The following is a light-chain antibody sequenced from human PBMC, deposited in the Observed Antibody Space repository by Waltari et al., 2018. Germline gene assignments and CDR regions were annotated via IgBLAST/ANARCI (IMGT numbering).Light chain of an antibody. CDR1: SGHRATP. J-gene: IGLJ3*02. V-gene: IGLV4-69*01. CDR2: VNSDGSH. Sequence: HLLLPHSPSASGSLGVPAKLTCHLRSGHRATPTAWLQQQPGKGPRYLMQVNSDGSHRKGDEIPDRFSGSSSGAERYLTISSLQSEDEADYYCETGGHGTWVFGGGTKLTVL. CDR3: ETGGHGTWV.